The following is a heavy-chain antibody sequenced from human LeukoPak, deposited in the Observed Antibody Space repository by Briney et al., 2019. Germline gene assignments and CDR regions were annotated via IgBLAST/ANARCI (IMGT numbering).Heavy chain of an antibody. J-gene: IGHJ4*02. CDR3: AHAVAGKPIDY. V-gene: IGHV3-9*01. CDR1: GFTFDDYA. D-gene: IGHD6-19*01. CDR2: ISWNSGSI. Sequence: GRSLRLSCAASGFTFDDYAMHWVRQAPGKGLEWVSGISWNSGSIGYADSVKGRFTISRDNAKNSLYLQMNSLRAEDTALYYCAHAVAGKPIDYWGQGTLVTVSS.